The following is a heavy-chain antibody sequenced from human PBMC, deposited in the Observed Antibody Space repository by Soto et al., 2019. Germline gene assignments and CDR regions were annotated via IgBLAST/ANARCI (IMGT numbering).Heavy chain of an antibody. Sequence: EGQLLESGGGLIQPGGSLRLSCAASGLTSGIYDISWVRQAPGKGLEWVSVISTGGVPYYADSVKGRFTISRDISKNTLFLHMSSLRVEDTAVYYCARGGIGYKQFDNWGQGILVAVSS. CDR3: ARGGIGYKQFDN. CDR1: GLTSGIYD. J-gene: IGHJ4*02. V-gene: IGHV3-23*01. CDR2: ISTGGVP. D-gene: IGHD5-12*01.